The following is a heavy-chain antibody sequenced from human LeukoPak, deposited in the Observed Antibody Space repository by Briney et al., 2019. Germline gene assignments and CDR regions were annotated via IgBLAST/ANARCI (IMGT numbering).Heavy chain of an antibody. CDR1: GFTFSNYS. CDR2: ISGAGGNT. J-gene: IGHJ4*02. CDR3: AKGRGTTVTAAANY. V-gene: IGHV3-23*01. Sequence: GRSLRLSCAASGFTFSNYSISWVRQARGKGLEWVSTISGAGGNTYYADSGKGRFTIYRDNSKTSMFLQIKSLGADDTAVYYCAKGRGTTVTAAANYWGQGTLVTVSS. D-gene: IGHD4-17*01.